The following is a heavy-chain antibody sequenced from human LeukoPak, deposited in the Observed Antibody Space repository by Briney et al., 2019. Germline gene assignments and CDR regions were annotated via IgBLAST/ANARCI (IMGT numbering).Heavy chain of an antibody. J-gene: IGHJ3*02. Sequence: KAGGSLRLSCAASGFTFSSHSMNWVRQAPGKGLEWVACFSRSRRYIYYADSVKGRFTISRDNAKNSLYLQMNSLRAEDTAVYYCARWDRMIVVVTHHDAFDIWGQGTMVTV. CDR3: ARWDRMIVVVTHHDAFDI. D-gene: IGHD3-22*01. CDR1: GFTFSSHS. CDR2: FSRSRRYI. V-gene: IGHV3-21*01.